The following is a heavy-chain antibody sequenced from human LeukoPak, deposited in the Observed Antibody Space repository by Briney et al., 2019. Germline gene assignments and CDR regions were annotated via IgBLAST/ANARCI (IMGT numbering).Heavy chain of an antibody. CDR3: ARGVAYYYDSSGYYRDAFDI. CDR2: ISSDGSST. CDR1: GFTFSSYW. J-gene: IGHJ3*02. D-gene: IGHD3-22*01. V-gene: IGHV3-74*01. Sequence: PGGSLRLSCAASGFTFSSYWMHWVRQAPGKGLVWVSRISSDGSSTNYADSVKGRFTISRDNAKNTLYLQMNSLRADDTAVYYCARGVAYYYDSSGYYRDAFDIWGQGTMVTVSS.